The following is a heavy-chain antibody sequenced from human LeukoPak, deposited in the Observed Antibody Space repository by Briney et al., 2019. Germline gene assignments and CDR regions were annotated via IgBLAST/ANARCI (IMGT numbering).Heavy chain of an antibody. V-gene: IGHV3-7*01. CDR1: GFTFSSYW. CDR3: ARVRFITMVRGVTSGDWFDP. CDR2: IKQDGSEK. J-gene: IGHJ5*02. D-gene: IGHD3-10*01. Sequence: PGGSLRLSCAASGFTFSSYWMSWVRQAPGKGLEWVANIKQDGSEKYYVDSVKGRFTISRDNAKNSLYLQMNSLRAEDTAVYYCARVRFITMVRGVTSGDWFDPWGQGTLVTVSS.